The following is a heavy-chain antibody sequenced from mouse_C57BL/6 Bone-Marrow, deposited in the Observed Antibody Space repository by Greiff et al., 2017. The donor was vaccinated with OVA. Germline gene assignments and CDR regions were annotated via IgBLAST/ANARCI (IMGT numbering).Heavy chain of an antibody. CDR2: SRNKANDYTT. J-gene: IGHJ4*01. Sequence: EVQRVESGGGLVQSGRSLRLSCATSGFTFSDFYMEWVRQAPGKGLEWIAASRNKANDYTTEYSASVKGRFIVSRDTSQSILYLQMNALRAEDTAIYYCARDLTPYAMDYWGQGTSVTVSS. V-gene: IGHV7-1*01. CDR3: ARDLTPYAMDY. CDR1: GFTFSDFY. D-gene: IGHD4-1*01.